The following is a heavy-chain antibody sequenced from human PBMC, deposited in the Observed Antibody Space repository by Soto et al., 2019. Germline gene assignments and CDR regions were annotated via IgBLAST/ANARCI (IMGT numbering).Heavy chain of an antibody. CDR1: GGSISSSGYY. CDR2: INHSGST. J-gene: IGHJ4*02. D-gene: IGHD2-2*01. V-gene: IGHV4-39*01. Sequence: SETLSLTCTVSGGSISSSGYYWGWIRQPPGKGLEWIGRINHSGSTNYNPSLKSRVTISVDTSKNQFSLKLSSVTAADTAVYYCARGLYCSSTSCPTFDYWGQGTLVTVSS. CDR3: ARGLYCSSTSCPTFDY.